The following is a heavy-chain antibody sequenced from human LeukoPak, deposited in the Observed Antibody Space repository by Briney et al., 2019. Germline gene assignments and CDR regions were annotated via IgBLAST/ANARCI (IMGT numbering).Heavy chain of an antibody. CDR3: ARDRHSGRGSFDI. Sequence: SETLSLTCTVSGGSISSTNWWNWVRQPPGKGLEWIGQIYHSGNTYYSPSLKRRVTISIDKSENRLSLKLTSVTAADTAVYYCARDRHSGRGSFDIWGQGTMVTVSS. CDR1: GGSISSTNW. J-gene: IGHJ3*02. D-gene: IGHD6-19*01. V-gene: IGHV4-4*02. CDR2: IYHSGNT.